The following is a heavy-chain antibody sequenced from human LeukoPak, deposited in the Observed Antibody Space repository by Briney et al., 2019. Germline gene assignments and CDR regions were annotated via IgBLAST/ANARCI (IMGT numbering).Heavy chain of an antibody. CDR3: ARDMGRAWYGPPDY. CDR1: GFIFSNYG. CDR2: IWNDGSET. V-gene: IGHV3-33*01. D-gene: IGHD6-13*01. J-gene: IGHJ4*02. Sequence: PGRSLRLSCAASGFIFSNYGMHWVRPAPGKRLEWVAVIWNDGSETFHADSVKGRFRIARDNSKNTLYLQMNSLRAEDTAVYFCARDMGRAWYGPPDYWGQGTLVTVSS.